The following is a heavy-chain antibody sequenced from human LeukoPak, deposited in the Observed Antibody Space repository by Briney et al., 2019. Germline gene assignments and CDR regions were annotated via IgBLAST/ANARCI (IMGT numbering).Heavy chain of an antibody. V-gene: IGHV3-20*04. CDR2: INWNGGST. D-gene: IGHD5-12*01. Sequence: GGFLRLSCAASGFTFDDYGMSWVRQAPGKGLEWVSGINWNGGSTGYADSVKGRFTISRDNAKNSLYLQMNSLRAEDTALYYCARDRIGYLYYYMDVWGKGTTVTVSS. J-gene: IGHJ6*03. CDR3: ARDRIGYLYYYMDV. CDR1: GFTFDDYG.